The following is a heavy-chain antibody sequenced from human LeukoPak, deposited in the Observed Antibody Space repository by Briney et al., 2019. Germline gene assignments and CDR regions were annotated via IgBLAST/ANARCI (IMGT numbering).Heavy chain of an antibody. CDR1: GDSISSNSYY. D-gene: IGHD1-1*01. CDR3: ARGVRGQYYFDY. J-gene: IGHJ4*02. Sequence: SGTLSLTCTVSGDSISSNSYYWGWIRQPPGKGLEWIGRIYYSGSTYYNPSLKSRVTIDVDTSKNQFSLKLSSVTAADTAVYYCARGVRGQYYFDYWGQGTLGTVSS. CDR2: IYYSGST. V-gene: IGHV4-39*01.